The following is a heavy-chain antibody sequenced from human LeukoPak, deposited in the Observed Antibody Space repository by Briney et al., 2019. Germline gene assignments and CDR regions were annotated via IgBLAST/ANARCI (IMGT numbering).Heavy chain of an antibody. CDR3: AKPLEKYTYGGNFDY. V-gene: IGHV3-74*01. CDR2: ISPDEGNI. J-gene: IGHJ4*02. CDR1: GFTLSNYW. D-gene: IGHD4-23*01. Sequence: GGSLRLSCAASGFTLSNYWMNWVRQAPGKGPVWVSHISPDEGNIAYADSVKGRFTISRDNSKNTLYLQMNNLRAEDTAVYYCAKPLEKYTYGGNFDYWGQGILVTVSS.